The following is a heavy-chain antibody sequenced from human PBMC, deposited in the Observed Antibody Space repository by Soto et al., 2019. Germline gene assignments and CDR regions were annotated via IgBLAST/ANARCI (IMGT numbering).Heavy chain of an antibody. J-gene: IGHJ4*02. CDR3: ARGWLLSSSWDHFDY. CDR2: IIPIFGTA. CDR1: GGTFISFA. V-gene: IGHV1-69*06. D-gene: IGHD6-13*01. Sequence: QGQLVQSGAEVERPGSSVNFSCKASGGTFISFAISWVRQAPGQGLEWMGGIIPIFGTANYAQKCQGRVTITADKSTSTAYMELRSLRSEDTAVYCCARGWLLSSSWDHFDYWGQGTLVTVSS.